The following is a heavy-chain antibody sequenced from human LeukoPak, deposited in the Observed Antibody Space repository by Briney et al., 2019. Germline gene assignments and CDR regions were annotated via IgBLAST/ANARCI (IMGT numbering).Heavy chain of an antibody. V-gene: IGHV3-23*01. CDR2: ISGSDGST. J-gene: IGHJ5*02. Sequence: PGGSLRLSCAASGFTFSSYAMSWVRQAPGKGLEWVSRISGSDGSTYYADSVKGRFTISRDNSKNTLYVQMNGLRAEDTAVYYCAKARGFCSGNNCYNPFDPWGQGTLVTVSS. CDR1: GFTFSSYA. D-gene: IGHD2-15*01. CDR3: AKARGFCSGNNCYNPFDP.